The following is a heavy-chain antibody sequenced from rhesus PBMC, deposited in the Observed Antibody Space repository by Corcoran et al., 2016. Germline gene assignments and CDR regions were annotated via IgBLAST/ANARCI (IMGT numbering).Heavy chain of an antibody. J-gene: IGHJ4*01. CDR3: AKAWYSGSSYYFDY. Sequence: EVQLVETGGGLVQPGGSLKLSCAASGFTFSSYGMSWVRQAPVNGLGWVSAINNGGGTTYYADSVKGRFTISRDNSKNTLSLQMNSLRAEDTAVYYGAKAWYSGSSYYFDYWGQGVLVTVSS. CDR2: INNGGGTT. CDR1: GFTFSSYG. V-gene: IGHV3S5*01. D-gene: IGHD6-25*01.